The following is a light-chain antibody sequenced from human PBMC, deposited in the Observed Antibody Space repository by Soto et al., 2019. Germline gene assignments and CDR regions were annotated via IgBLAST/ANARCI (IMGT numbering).Light chain of an antibody. V-gene: IGLV2-14*01. J-gene: IGLJ1*01. CDR1: SSDVGGYIY. CDR2: EVS. CDR3: SSYSSSNTLYV. Sequence: QSALTQPASVSGSPGQSITISCTGTSSDVGGYIYVSWYQQHPGKAPKLMIYEVSNRPSGVSSRFSGSKSANTASLTISGLQAEDAADYYCSSYSSSNTLYVFGTGTKVTVL.